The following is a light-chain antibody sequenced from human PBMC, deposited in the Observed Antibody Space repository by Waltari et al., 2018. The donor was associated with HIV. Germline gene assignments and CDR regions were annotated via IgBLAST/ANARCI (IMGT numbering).Light chain of an antibody. Sequence: QSALTQPASVSGSPGQSITLSCTGTSSDVGGSNSVSWYQQHPGKAPKLMIYDVSKRPSGVSNRFSGSKSGNTASLTISGLQAEDEADYYCSSYTSSSTWVFGGGTKLTVL. CDR1: SSDVGGSNS. CDR3: SSYTSSSTWV. CDR2: DVS. J-gene: IGLJ3*02. V-gene: IGLV2-14*01.